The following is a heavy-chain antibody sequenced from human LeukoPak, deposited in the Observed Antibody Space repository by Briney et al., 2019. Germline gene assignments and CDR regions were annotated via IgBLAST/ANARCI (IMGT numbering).Heavy chain of an antibody. V-gene: IGHV4-39*07. CDR2: IYYSGST. CDR1: GGSISSSSYY. J-gene: IGHJ1*01. D-gene: IGHD6-13*01. Sequence: SETLSLTCTVSGGSISSSSYYWGWIRQPPGKGLEWIGSIYYSGSTYYNPSLKSRVTISVDTSKNQFSLKLSSVTAADTAVYYCARSTGIAAADPRRKGPPFQHWGQGTLVTVSS. CDR3: ARSTGIAAADPRRKGPPFQH.